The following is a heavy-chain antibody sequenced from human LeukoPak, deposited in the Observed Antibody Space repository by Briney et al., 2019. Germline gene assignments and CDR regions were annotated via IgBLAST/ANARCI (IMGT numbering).Heavy chain of an antibody. J-gene: IGHJ4*02. V-gene: IGHV1-18*01. D-gene: IGHD2-21*02. Sequence: ASVKVSCKASGYTFTSYDINWVRQATGQGLEWMGWMNPNSGNTNYAQKLQGRVTMTTDTSTSTAYMELRSLRSDDTAVYYCARDDGNCGGDCYFDYWGQGTLVTVSS. CDR3: ARDDGNCGGDCYFDY. CDR1: GYTFTSYD. CDR2: MNPNSGNT.